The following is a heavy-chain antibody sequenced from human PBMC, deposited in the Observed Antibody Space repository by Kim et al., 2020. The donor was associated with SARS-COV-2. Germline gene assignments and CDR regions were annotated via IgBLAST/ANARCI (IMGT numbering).Heavy chain of an antibody. CDR1: GGSISSSSYY. V-gene: IGHV4-39*01. CDR3: AGGYSGYDTTWDYYYGMDV. Sequence: SETLSLTCTVSGGSISSSSYYWGWIRQPPGKGLEWIGSIYYSGSTYYNPSLKSRVTISVDTSKNQFSLKLSSVTAADTAVYYCAGGYSGYDTTWDYYYGMDVWGQGTTVTVSS. D-gene: IGHD5-12*01. CDR2: IYYSGST. J-gene: IGHJ6*02.